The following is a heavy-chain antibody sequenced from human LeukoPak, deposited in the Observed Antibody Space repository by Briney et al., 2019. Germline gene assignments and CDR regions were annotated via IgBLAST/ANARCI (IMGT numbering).Heavy chain of an antibody. CDR3: ARDHNLWFGELLFPDY. J-gene: IGHJ4*02. CDR1: GFTFSSHG. Sequence: GGSLRLSCAASGFTFSSHGMHWVRQAPGKGLEWVAFTRYDGSNKYYADSVKGRFTISRDNSKNTLYLQMNSLRAEDTAVYYCARDHNLWFGELLFPDYWGQGTLVTVSS. CDR2: TRYDGSNK. V-gene: IGHV3-30*02. D-gene: IGHD3-10*01.